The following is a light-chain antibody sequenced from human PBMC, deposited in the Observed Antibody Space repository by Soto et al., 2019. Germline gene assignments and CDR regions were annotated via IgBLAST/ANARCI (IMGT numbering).Light chain of an antibody. CDR3: HQYDSIVQT. CDR2: DAS. J-gene: IGKJ1*01. CDR1: QSVNIY. V-gene: IGKV3-20*01. Sequence: EIVLTQSPATLSLSPGERATLSCRASQSVNIYLAWYQQKPGQPPRLLIYDASTRATATPERFSGSGSGTDFTLTISRLEPEDFAVYYCHQYDSIVQTFGQGTKVDIK.